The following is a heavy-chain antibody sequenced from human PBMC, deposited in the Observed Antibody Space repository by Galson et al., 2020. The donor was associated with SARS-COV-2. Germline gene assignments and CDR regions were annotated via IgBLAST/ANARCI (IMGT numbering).Heavy chain of an antibody. CDR2: IYTSGST. V-gene: IGHV4-61*02. J-gene: IGHJ5*02. CDR1: GGSISSGSYY. D-gene: IGHD3-22*01. CDR3: ASESTMIPNWFDP. Sequence: SETLSLTCTDSGGSISSGSYYWSWIRQPAGKGLEWVGRIYTSGSTNYNPSLKSRFTISVDTSKNQFSLKLSSVTAADTAVYYCASESTMIPNWFDPWGQGTLVTVSS.